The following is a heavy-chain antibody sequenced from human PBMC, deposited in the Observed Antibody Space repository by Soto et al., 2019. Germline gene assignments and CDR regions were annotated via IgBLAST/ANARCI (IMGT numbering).Heavy chain of an antibody. CDR3: AAKGLNSGLDY. CDR1: GFTFTSSA. V-gene: IGHV1-58*02. CDR2: IVVGSGNT. J-gene: IGHJ4*02. D-gene: IGHD6-25*01. Sequence: EASVKVSCKASGFTFTSSAMQWVRQARGQRLEWIGRIVVGSGNTNYAQKFQERVTITRDMSTSTAYMELSSLRSEDTAVYYCAAKGLNSGLDYWGQGTLVTVSS.